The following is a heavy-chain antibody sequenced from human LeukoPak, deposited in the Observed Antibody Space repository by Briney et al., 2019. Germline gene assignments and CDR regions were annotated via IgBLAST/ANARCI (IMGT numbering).Heavy chain of an antibody. D-gene: IGHD3-3*01. CDR2: INPNSGGT. Sequence: ASVKVSCKASGYTFTGYYMHWVRQAPGQGLEWMGWINPNSGGTNYAQKFQGRVTMTRDTSISTAYMELSRLRSDDTAVYYCARGISVGFLGPPPSAAFDIWGQGTMVTVSS. CDR1: GYTFTGYY. J-gene: IGHJ3*02. V-gene: IGHV1-2*02. CDR3: ARGISVGFLGPPPSAAFDI.